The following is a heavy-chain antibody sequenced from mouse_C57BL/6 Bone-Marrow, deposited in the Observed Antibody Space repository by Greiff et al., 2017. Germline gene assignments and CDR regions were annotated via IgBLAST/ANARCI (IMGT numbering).Heavy chain of an antibody. Sequence: VQLQQSGTVLARPGASVKMSCKTSGYTFTSYWMHWVKQRPGQGLEWIGAIYPGNSDTSYTQKFKGKANLTAVTSARTAYMELSSLTNEDSAVYYCTKAHYDREFAYCGQGTLVTVSA. D-gene: IGHD1-1*01. V-gene: IGHV1-5*01. CDR1: GYTFTSYW. J-gene: IGHJ3*01. CDR2: IYPGNSDT. CDR3: TKAHYDREFAY.